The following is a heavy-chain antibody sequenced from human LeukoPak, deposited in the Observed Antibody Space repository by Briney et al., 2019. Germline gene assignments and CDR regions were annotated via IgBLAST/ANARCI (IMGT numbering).Heavy chain of an antibody. CDR3: ARGLGDYNTDWFPVSGY. CDR2: MNPGSGDT. Sequence: VASVKVSCKASGYTFTTYDMTWVRQATGQGLEWMGWMNPGSGDTAYAQKFQDRVTMTRDTSISTAYMELSSLESEDTAIYYCARGLGDYNTDWFPVSGYWGQGTLVTVSS. D-gene: IGHD3-9*01. V-gene: IGHV1-8*01. CDR1: GYTFTTYD. J-gene: IGHJ4*02.